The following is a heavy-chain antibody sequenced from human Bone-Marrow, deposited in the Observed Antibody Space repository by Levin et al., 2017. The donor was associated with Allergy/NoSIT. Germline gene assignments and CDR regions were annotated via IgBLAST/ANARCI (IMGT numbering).Heavy chain of an antibody. CDR2: IYHLGGT. CDR3: GRTRSIGGTDL. V-gene: IGHV4-30-4*01. D-gene: IGHD1-1*01. Sequence: LSLPFSFSFFSLPLSSSHWSWIRQPPGKGLEWIGSIYHLGGTLYSPSLKSRLPLSLYTSKNQFSLQLRSVTAADTAVYYCGRTRSIGGTDLWGQGTLVSVSS. CDR1: FFSLPLSSSH. J-gene: IGHJ5*02.